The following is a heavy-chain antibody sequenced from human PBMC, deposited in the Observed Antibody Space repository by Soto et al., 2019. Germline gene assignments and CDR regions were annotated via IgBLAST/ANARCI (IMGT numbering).Heavy chain of an antibody. CDR3: ARSLLLGYCSSTSCYTVHYGMDV. CDR1: GYTFTSYA. J-gene: IGHJ6*02. Sequence: ASVKVFCKASGYTFTSYAMHWVRQAPGQRLEWMGWINAGNGNTKYSQKFQGRVTITRDTSAGTAYMELSSLRSEDTAVYYCARSLLLGYCSSTSCYTVHYGMDVWGQGTTVTVSS. V-gene: IGHV1-3*01. CDR2: INAGNGNT. D-gene: IGHD2-2*02.